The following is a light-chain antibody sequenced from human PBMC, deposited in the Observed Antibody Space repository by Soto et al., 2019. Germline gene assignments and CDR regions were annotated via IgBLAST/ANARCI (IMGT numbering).Light chain of an antibody. CDR1: QSVKCNY. J-gene: IGKJ2*01. CDR3: QHYDGSPRT. Sequence: QFPGPVSLSPGERATLSCMTSQSVKCNYLAWYQQKPGQAPRLLIYGVFNRAAGVPARFSGSGSGTDFTLTISGLEPEDSAVYYCQHYDGSPRTFGQGTKLEIK. CDR2: GVF. V-gene: IGKV3-20*01.